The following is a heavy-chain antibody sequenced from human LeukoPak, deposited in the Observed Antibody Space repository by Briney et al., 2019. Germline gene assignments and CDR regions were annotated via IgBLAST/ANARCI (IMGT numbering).Heavy chain of an antibody. V-gene: IGHV4-34*01. Sequence: SETLSLTCAVYGGSFSGYYWSRIRQPPGKGLEWIGEINHSGSTNYNPSLKSRVTISVDTSKNQFSLKLSSVTAADTAVYYCANYGSGSYYNYYYGMDVWGQGTTVTVSS. CDR1: GGSFSGYY. CDR2: INHSGST. J-gene: IGHJ6*02. CDR3: ANYGSGSYYNYYYGMDV. D-gene: IGHD3-10*01.